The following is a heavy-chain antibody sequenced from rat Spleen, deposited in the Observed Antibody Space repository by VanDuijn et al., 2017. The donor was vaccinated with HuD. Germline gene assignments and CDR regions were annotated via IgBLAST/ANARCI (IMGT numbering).Heavy chain of an antibody. CDR1: GYSISSSY. D-gene: IGHD1-10*01. CDR3: ARQDNYVGFAY. Sequence: EVQLQESGPGLVKPSQSLSLTCSLNGYSISSSYRWNWIRKFPENKMEWMGYIGYSGSTGYNPSLKTRISITRDTSKNQFFLQLNSVTTEDTATYYCARQDNYVGFAYWGQGTLVTVSS. J-gene: IGHJ3*01. CDR2: IGYSGST. V-gene: IGHV3-1*01.